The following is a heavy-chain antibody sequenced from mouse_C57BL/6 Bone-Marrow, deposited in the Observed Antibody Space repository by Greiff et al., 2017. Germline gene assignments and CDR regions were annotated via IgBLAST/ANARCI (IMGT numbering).Heavy chain of an antibody. CDR3: ARYYYGSSYYFDY. J-gene: IGHJ2*01. CDR2: IYPRSGNT. Sequence: VQLQESGAELARPGASVKLSCKASGYTFTSYGISWVKQRTGQGLEWIGEIYPRSGNTYYNEKFKGKATLTADKSSSTAYMELRSLTSEDSAVYFCARYYYGSSYYFDYWGQGTTRTVSS. CDR1: GYTFTSYG. D-gene: IGHD1-1*01. V-gene: IGHV1-81*01.